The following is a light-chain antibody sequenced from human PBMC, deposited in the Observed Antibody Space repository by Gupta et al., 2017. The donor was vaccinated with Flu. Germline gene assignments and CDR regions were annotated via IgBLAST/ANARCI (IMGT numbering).Light chain of an antibody. CDR2: ETN. J-gene: IGLJ1*01. Sequence: QSALTQPPSASGSPGQSVTISCTGTSSDVGDNNHVAWYQQYPAKAPKRMMFETNKRPSGVPDRFSGSKSGNTASLTVSGLQAEDEADYYCSSYAGSYIYVFGTGTKVTVL. CDR3: SSYAGSYIYV. CDR1: SSDVGDNNH. V-gene: IGLV2-8*01.